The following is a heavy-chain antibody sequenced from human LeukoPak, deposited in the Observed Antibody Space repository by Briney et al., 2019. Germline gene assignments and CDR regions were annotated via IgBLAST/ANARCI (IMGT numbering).Heavy chain of an antibody. CDR2: VYDNDIS. V-gene: IGHV4-59*01. J-gene: IGHJ3*02. D-gene: IGHD5-12*01. CDR1: GGSISSEY. Sequence: SETLSLTCTVSGGSISSEYWSWIRQSPGKGLEWIGYVYDNDISNFNPSLESRVTILVDRSKSQFSLKLRSVTAADTAVYYCARGLVLATDDAFDIWGPGTMVTVSS. CDR3: ARGLVLATDDAFDI.